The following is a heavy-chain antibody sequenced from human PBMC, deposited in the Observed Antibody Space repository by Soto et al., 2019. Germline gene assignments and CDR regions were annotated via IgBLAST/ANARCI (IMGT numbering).Heavy chain of an antibody. J-gene: IGHJ6*02. CDR3: ARGIRNYYGADV. D-gene: IGHD2-21*01. V-gene: IGHV3-74*01. CDR2: IKFDGITA. CDR1: GFTFTAYW. Sequence: EVQVVESGGGLVQPEGSLRLSCVASGFTFTAYWMHWVRQAPGQGLVWVSRIKFDGITASYADSVNGRFTISRDNAKNTVYLQMDSLRAEDTGMYYCARGIRNYYGADVWGQGTTVTVSS.